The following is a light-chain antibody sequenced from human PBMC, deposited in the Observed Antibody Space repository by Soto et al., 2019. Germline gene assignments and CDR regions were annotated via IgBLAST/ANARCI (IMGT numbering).Light chain of an antibody. Sequence: SYKLTQPPSVAVSPGQTASITCSGDKLGDKYACWYQQKPGQSPVLVIYQDSKRPSGIPERFSGSNSGNTATLTISGTQAMDEADYSCQAWDSSTVVFGGGTKLTVL. CDR1: KLGDKY. J-gene: IGLJ2*01. CDR2: QDS. V-gene: IGLV3-1*01. CDR3: QAWDSSTVV.